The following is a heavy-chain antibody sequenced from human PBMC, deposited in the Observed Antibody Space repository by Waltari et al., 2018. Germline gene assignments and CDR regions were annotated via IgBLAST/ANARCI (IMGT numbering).Heavy chain of an antibody. V-gene: IGHV1-2*02. J-gene: IGHJ5*02. CDR3: ARGGVYSSSWYSWFDP. CDR2: INPNSGGT. CDR1: GYTFTGYY. Sequence: QVQLVQSGAEVKKPGASVKVSCKASGYTFTGYYMHWVRQAPGQGLEWMGWINPNSGGTNYAQKLQGRVTMTRDTSISTAYMELSRLRSDDTAVYYCARGGVYSSSWYSWFDPWGQGTLVTVSS. D-gene: IGHD6-13*01.